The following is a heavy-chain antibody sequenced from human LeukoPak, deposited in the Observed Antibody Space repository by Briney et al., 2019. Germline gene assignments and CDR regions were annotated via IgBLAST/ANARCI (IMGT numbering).Heavy chain of an antibody. D-gene: IGHD2-2*02. V-gene: IGHV5-51*01. Sequence: GESLKISCKGSGYSFTSYWIGWVRQMPGKGLEWMGIIYPGDSDTRYSPSFQGQVTISADKSISTAYLQWSSLKASDTAMYYCARHYCSSTSCYTHYYYYMDVWDKGTTVTVSS. CDR1: GYSFTSYW. CDR3: ARHYCSSTSCYTHYYYYMDV. CDR2: IYPGDSDT. J-gene: IGHJ6*03.